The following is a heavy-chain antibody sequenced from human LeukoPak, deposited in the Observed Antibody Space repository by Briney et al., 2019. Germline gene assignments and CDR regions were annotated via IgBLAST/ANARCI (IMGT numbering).Heavy chain of an antibody. J-gene: IGHJ6*02. CDR1: GFTFSAYG. CDR2: IKQDGSEK. D-gene: IGHD6-13*01. V-gene: IGHV3-7*03. CDR3: ARDLYSSSWYNLPNYYYYYGMDV. Sequence: GGSLRLSCTASGFTFSAYGMNWVRQAPGKGLEWVANIKQDGSEKYYVDSVKGRFTISRDNAKNSLYLQMNSLRAEDTAVYYCARDLYSSSWYNLPNYYYYYGMDVWGQGTTVTVSS.